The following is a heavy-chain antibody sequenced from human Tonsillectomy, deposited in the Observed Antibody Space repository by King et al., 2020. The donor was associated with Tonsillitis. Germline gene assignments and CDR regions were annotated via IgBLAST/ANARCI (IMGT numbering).Heavy chain of an antibody. J-gene: IGHJ3*02. V-gene: IGHV3-23*04. Sequence: VQLVESGGGLVQPGGSLRLSCVASGFTFSSYAMSWVRRAPGKGLEWVSGISGSGGSTYYADSVKGRFAISRDNSKNTLYLQMNSLRAEDTAVYYCAKDFSNRDSGNFYVSFEIWGQGTMVTVSS. CDR2: ISGSGGST. D-gene: IGHD1-26*01. CDR3: AKDFSNRDSGNFYVSFEI. CDR1: GFTFSSYA.